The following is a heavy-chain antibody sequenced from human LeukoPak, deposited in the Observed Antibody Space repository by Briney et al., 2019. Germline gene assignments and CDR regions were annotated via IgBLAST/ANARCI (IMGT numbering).Heavy chain of an antibody. V-gene: IGHV1-46*01. CDR3: AREGEAVAATFDY. D-gene: IGHD6-19*01. J-gene: IGHJ4*02. CDR2: INPSGGST. CDR1: GYTFTSYY. Sequence: ASVTVSCKASGYTFTSYYMHWVRQAPGQGLEWMGIINPSGGSTSYAQKSQGRVTMTRDTSTSTVYMELSSLRSEDTAVYYCAREGEAVAATFDYWGQGTLVTVSS.